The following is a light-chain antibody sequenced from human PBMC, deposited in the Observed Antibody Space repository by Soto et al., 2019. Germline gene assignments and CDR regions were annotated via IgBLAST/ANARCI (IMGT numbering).Light chain of an antibody. V-gene: IGKV3-15*01. CDR1: QSVSSN. J-gene: IGKJ2*01. CDR2: GAS. CDR3: QQYNNWPPGT. Sequence: DIVMTQSPATLSVSPGERATLSCRASQSVSSNLAWYQQKPGQAPRLLIYGASTRATGIPARFSGSGSGTELTLTISSLQSEDFAVDYCQQYNNWPPGTFGQGTKLEIK.